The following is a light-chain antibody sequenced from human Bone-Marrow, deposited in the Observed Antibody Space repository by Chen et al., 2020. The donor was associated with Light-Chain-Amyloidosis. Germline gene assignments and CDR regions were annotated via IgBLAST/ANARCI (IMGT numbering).Light chain of an antibody. CDR2: DDS. V-gene: IGLV3-21*02. Sequence: SYVLTQPSSVSVAPGHTATIPCGGNNIGSTSVHWYPQTPGQAPLLVVYDDSDRPSGIPERLSGSNSGNTATLTISRVEAGDEADYYCQVWDRSSDRPVFGGGTKLTVL. CDR3: QVWDRSSDRPV. J-gene: IGLJ3*02. CDR1: NIGSTS.